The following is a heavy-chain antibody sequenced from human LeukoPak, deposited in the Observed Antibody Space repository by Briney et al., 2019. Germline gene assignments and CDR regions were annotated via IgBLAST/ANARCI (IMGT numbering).Heavy chain of an antibody. J-gene: IGHJ4*02. CDR2: TRNKANSYTT. CDR3: AVAVAAPFDY. Sequence: GGSLRLSCAASGFTFSDHYMDWVRQAPGKGLEWVGRTRNKANSYTTEYAASVKGRFTISRDDSKNSLYLQMNGLKTEDTAVYSCAVAVAAPFDYWGQGTLSPSPQ. D-gene: IGHD6-13*01. CDR1: GFTFSDHY. V-gene: IGHV3-72*01.